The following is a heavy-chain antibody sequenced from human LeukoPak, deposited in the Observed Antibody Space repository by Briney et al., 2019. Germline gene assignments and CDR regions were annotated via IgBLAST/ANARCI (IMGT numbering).Heavy chain of an antibody. D-gene: IGHD6-19*01. Sequence: QAGGSLRLSCAASGFTFSSYAMSWVRQAPGKGLEWVSAISGSGGSTYYADSVKGRFTISRDNSKNTLYLQMNSLRAEDTAVYYCAKDLLYSSGWIFDYWGQGTLVTVSS. V-gene: IGHV3-23*01. CDR2: ISGSGGST. CDR1: GFTFSSYA. J-gene: IGHJ4*02. CDR3: AKDLLYSSGWIFDY.